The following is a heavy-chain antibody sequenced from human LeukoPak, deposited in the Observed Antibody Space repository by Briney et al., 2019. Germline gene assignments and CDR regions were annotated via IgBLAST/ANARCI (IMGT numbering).Heavy chain of an antibody. CDR3: ARGWYDYSNYLYYYYYGMDV. V-gene: IGHV4-34*01. D-gene: IGHD4-4*01. CDR1: GGSFSGYY. CDR2: INHSGST. Sequence: SGTLSLTCAVYGGSFSGYYWSWIRQPPGKGLEWMGEINHSGSTNYNPSLKSRVTLSVDTSKNQFSLKLSSVTAADTAVYYCARGWYDYSNYLYYYYYGMDVWGQGTTVTVSS. J-gene: IGHJ6*02.